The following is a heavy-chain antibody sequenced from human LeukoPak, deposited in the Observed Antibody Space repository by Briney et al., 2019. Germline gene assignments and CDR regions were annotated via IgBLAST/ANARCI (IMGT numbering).Heavy chain of an antibody. V-gene: IGHV1-69*04. CDR1: GGTFTNYA. J-gene: IGHJ4*02. D-gene: IGHD3-9*01. Sequence: ASVKVSCKASGGTFTNYAINWVRQAPGQGLEWMGRIIPILDVTNYAQKFQGRVTITADQSTSTAYMELSSLRSEDTAVYYCGGGGGVDILTGFQYWGQGTLVTVSS. CDR2: IIPILDVT. CDR3: GGGGGVDILTGFQY.